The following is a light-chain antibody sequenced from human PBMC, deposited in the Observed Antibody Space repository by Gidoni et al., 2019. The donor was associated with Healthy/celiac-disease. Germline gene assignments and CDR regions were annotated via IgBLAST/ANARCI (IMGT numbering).Light chain of an antibody. CDR1: SSNIGSNT. V-gene: IGLV1-44*01. Sequence: HSLLTQPPSPSGPPQQRVTISCSGSSSNIGSNTVNWYQQLPGTAPKLLIYSNNQRPSGVPDRFSGSKSGTSASLAISGLQSEDEADYYCGAWDDSLNGYVFGTGTKVTVL. CDR3: GAWDDSLNGYV. CDR2: SNN. J-gene: IGLJ1*01.